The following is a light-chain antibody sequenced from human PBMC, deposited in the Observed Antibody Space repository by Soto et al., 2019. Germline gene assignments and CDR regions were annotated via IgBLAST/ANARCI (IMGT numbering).Light chain of an antibody. J-gene: IGLJ1*01. V-gene: IGLV2-14*01. CDR1: NSDLGDYDY. CDR2: DVS. Sequence: QSALTQPASVSGSPGQSIAISCTGANSDLGDYDYVSWYQQRPGEAPKLMIYDVSNRPSGVSDRFSGSKSGNTASLTISGLQAEDEADYYCSSYTSSNASYVFGAGTKLTAL. CDR3: SSYTSSNASYV.